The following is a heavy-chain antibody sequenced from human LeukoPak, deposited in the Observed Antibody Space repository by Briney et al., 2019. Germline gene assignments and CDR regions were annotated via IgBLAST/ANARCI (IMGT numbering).Heavy chain of an antibody. CDR2: IKQDESEK. V-gene: IGHV3-7*01. D-gene: IGHD1-1*01. CDR3: ARDKIEGPTKLDY. CDR1: GFTFSSYW. J-gene: IGHJ4*02. Sequence: GGSLRLSRAASGFTFSSYWMSWVRQAPGKGLEWVANIKQDESEKSYVDSLKGRFTISRDSAKNSLYLQMNSLRAEDTAVYYCARDKIEGPTKLDYWGQGILVTVSS.